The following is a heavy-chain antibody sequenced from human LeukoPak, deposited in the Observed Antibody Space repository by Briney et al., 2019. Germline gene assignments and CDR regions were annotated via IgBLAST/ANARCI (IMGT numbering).Heavy chain of an antibody. D-gene: IGHD1-20*01. CDR2: IKSDGITI. V-gene: IGHV3-74*01. CDR1: GFTFSNYM. J-gene: IGHJ4*02. CDR3: LRDLNWSLDQ. Sequence: GGSLRLPCAASGFTFSNYMMHWVRQAPGKGLVWVSRIKSDGITITYADSVKGRLTISRDNAKNTLYLQMNSLSAEDTAVYYCLRDLNWSLDQWGQGTLVTVSS.